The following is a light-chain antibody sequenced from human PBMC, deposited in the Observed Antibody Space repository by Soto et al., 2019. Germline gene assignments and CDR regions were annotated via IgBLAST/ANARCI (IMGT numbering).Light chain of an antibody. CDR1: SSDVGPYKY. V-gene: IGLV2-8*01. CDR2: AVN. J-gene: IGLJ1*01. CDR3: SSYASGNMDA. Sequence: QSVLTQPPSASGSPGQSVTISCTGTSSDVGPYKYVSWYQQHPRKAPKLIIYAVNQRPSGVPDRLSGTKSGNTASLTGAGRQAEDEADYYGSSYASGNMDAFGTGTKLTAL.